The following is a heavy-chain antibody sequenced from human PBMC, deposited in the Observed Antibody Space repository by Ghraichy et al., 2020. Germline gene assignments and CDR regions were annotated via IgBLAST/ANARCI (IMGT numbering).Heavy chain of an antibody. CDR3: ARDMGPLYSSGWREHYFDY. CDR2: ISYDGSNK. D-gene: IGHD6-19*01. CDR1: GFTFSSYA. J-gene: IGHJ4*02. V-gene: IGHV3-30-3*01. Sequence: GGSLRLSCAASGFTFSSYAMHWVRQAPGKGLEWVAVISYDGSNKYYADSVKGRFTISRDNSKNTLYLQMNSLRAEDTAVYYCARDMGPLYSSGWREHYFDYWGQGTLVTVSS.